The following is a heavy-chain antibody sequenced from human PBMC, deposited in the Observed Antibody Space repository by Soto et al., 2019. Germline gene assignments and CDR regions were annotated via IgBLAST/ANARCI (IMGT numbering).Heavy chain of an antibody. CDR3: ARGSAMVRGGRNWFDP. J-gene: IGHJ5*02. V-gene: IGHV4-34*01. CDR2: INHSGST. Sequence: SETLSLTCAVYGGSFSGYYWSWIRQPPGKGLEWIGEINHSGSTNYNPSLKSRVTISVDTSKNQFSLKLSSVTAADTAVYYCARGSAMVRGGRNWFDPWGQGTLVTVPS. CDR1: GGSFSGYY. D-gene: IGHD3-10*01.